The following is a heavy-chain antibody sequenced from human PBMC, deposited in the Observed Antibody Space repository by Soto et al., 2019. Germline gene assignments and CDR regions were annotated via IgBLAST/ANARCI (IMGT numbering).Heavy chain of an antibody. CDR1: GFTFSNYA. Sequence: GGSLRLSCAASGFTFSNYAMAWVRQAPGKGLEWVSTITYSGGSRDYADSVKGRFAISRDNSKNTLYLQMNSLRAEDTAVYYCAKKGYYDTSGYPIRYFDYWGQGTLVTVSS. CDR2: ITYSGGSR. CDR3: AKKGYYDTSGYPIRYFDY. D-gene: IGHD3-22*01. V-gene: IGHV3-23*01. J-gene: IGHJ4*02.